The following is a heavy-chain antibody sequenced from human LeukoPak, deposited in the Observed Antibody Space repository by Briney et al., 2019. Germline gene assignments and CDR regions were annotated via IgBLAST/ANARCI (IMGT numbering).Heavy chain of an antibody. Sequence: GGSLRLSCAASGFTFSGSAIHWIRQASGKGLEWVGRIRSKANNYATAYAESVKGRFTISRDDSKNTAYLQMNSLKAEDTAVYYCAKILTYYDFWSGRSGAFDIWGQGTMVTVSS. V-gene: IGHV3-73*01. J-gene: IGHJ3*02. CDR2: IRSKANNYAT. D-gene: IGHD3-3*01. CDR3: AKILTYYDFWSGRSGAFDI. CDR1: GFTFSGSA.